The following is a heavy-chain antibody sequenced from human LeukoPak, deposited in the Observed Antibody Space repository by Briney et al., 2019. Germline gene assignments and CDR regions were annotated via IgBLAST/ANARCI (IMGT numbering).Heavy chain of an antibody. D-gene: IGHD7-27*01. Sequence: GGSLRLSCAASGFTFSSYAMSWVRQAPGKGLEWVSYISSSGSNIYYVDSVKGRFTISRDNAKNSLSLQMNSLRAEDTAVYYCARNTGELDYWGQGTLVTVSS. CDR3: ARNTGELDY. J-gene: IGHJ4*02. CDR2: ISSSGSNI. V-gene: IGHV3-48*04. CDR1: GFTFSSYA.